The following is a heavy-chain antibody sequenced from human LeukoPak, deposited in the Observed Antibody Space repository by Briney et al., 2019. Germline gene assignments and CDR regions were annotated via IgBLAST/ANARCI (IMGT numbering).Heavy chain of an antibody. V-gene: IGHV3-21*01. CDR3: ARESSQPVNLGGYFDWLSPSSPPDY. CDR1: GFTFSSYS. J-gene: IGHJ4*02. Sequence: PGGSLRLSCAASGFTFSSYSMNWVRQAPGKGLEWVSSISSSSSYIYYADSVKGRFTISRDNAKNSLYLQMNSLRAEDTAVYYCARESSQPVNLGGYFDWLSPSSPPDYWGQGTLVTVSS. CDR2: ISSSSSYI. D-gene: IGHD3-9*01.